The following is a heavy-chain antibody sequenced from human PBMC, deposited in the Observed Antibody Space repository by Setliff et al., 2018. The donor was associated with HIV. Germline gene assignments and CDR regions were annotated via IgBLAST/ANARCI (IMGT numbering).Heavy chain of an antibody. D-gene: IGHD1-26*01. J-gene: IGHJ3*01. CDR3: AKPTSGMYPRAFDL. CDR1: GYGYSTFD. CDR2: VSPNGYEK. V-gene: IGHV3-23*01. Sequence: GESLEISCAAFGYGYSTFDMDWVRQTPGKGLEWVADVSPNGYEKRYADFAKGRFTVSRDNSKNILFLQMDSLGADDTGIYYCAKPTSGMYPRAFDLWGRGTVVTVSS.